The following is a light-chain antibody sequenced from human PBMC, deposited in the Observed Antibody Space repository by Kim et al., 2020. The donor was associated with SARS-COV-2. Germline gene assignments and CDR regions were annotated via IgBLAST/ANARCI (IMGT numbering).Light chain of an antibody. Sequence: SSELTQDPSVSVALGQTVWISCQGDSLRTYFAYWYQQKPGQAPKLVIYGKDKRPSGIPARFSGSGSGNTASLTITGPQAEDEADYYCASWDSSGNLFVFGSGTKVTVL. CDR3: ASWDSSGNLFV. J-gene: IGLJ1*01. CDR2: GKD. CDR1: SLRTYF. V-gene: IGLV3-19*01.